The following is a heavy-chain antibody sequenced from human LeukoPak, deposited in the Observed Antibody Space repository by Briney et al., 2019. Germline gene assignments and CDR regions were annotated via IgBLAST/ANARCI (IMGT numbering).Heavy chain of an antibody. CDR2: IYYSGST. D-gene: IGHD3-16*01. V-gene: IGHV4-59*01. J-gene: IGHJ4*02. Sequence: SETLSLTRTVSGGSISSYYWSWIRQPPGKGLEWIGYIYYSGSTNYNPSLKSRVTISVDTSKNQFSLKLSSVTAADTAVYYCARSSAYYDYVWGSYRPRYYFDYWGQGTLVTVSS. CDR3: ARSSAYYDYVWGSYRPRYYFDY. CDR1: GGSISSYY.